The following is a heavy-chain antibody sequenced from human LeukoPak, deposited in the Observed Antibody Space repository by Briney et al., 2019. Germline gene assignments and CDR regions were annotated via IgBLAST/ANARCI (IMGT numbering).Heavy chain of an antibody. CDR3: ARVEGYCTNGVCYTPWFDP. D-gene: IGHD2-8*01. Sequence: PSETLSLTCTVSGGSLSSYYWSWIRQPPGEGLEWIGYIYYSGSTNYNPSLRSRVTISVDTSKNQFSLTLSSVTAADTAVYYCARVEGYCTNGVCYTPWFDPWGQGTLVTVSS. CDR2: IYYSGST. J-gene: IGHJ5*02. V-gene: IGHV4-59*01. CDR1: GGSLSSYY.